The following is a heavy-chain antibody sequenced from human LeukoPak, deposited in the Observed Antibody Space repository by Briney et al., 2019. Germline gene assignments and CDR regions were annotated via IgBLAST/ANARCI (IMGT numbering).Heavy chain of an antibody. CDR3: ARDTSIFGVVIIDY. D-gene: IGHD3-3*01. J-gene: IGHJ4*02. CDR2: INQDASEI. Sequence: GGSLRLSCAASGFTFSTYWTSWYRQAPRKGLEWVGNINQDASEINYVDSVKGRFTISRDNAKNSLYLQMNSLRAEDTAVYYCARDTSIFGVVIIDYWGQGTLVTVSS. V-gene: IGHV3-7*01. CDR1: GFTFSTYW.